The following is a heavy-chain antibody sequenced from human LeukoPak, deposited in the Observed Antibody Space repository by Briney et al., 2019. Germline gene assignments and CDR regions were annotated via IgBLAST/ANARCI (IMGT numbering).Heavy chain of an antibody. CDR2: INPNSGGT. V-gene: IGHV1-2*06. CDR3: AREEITMVRGAPSLFDP. Sequence: ASVKVSCKASGYTFTGYYMHWVRQAPGQGLEWMGRINPNSGGTNYAQRFQGRVTMTRDTSISTAYMELSRLRSDDTAVYYCAREEITMVRGAPSLFDPWGQGTLVTVSS. CDR1: GYTFTGYY. J-gene: IGHJ5*02. D-gene: IGHD3-10*01.